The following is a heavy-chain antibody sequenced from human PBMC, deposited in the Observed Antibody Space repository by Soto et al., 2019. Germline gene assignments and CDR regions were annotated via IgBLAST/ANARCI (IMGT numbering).Heavy chain of an antibody. CDR2: MNTKTGNT. J-gene: IGHJ4*02. CDR3: ARVVRFFGGHAGY. V-gene: IGHV1-8*01. Sequence: QVLLVQSGADVKKPGASVKVSCKTSGYTFTEFDINWERQAPGQGLEWRGWMNTKTGNTGYAQKFQGRVTMTRDTSISTAYMELRRLRSEDTAVYYCARVVRFFGGHAGYWGQGTLVTVSS. CDR1: GYTFTEFD. D-gene: IGHD3-3*01.